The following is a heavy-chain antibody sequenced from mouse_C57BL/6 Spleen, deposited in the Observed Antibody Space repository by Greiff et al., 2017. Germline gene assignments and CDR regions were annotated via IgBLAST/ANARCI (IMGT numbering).Heavy chain of an antibody. Sequence: QVQLQQPGAELVKPGASVKVSCKASGYTFTSYWMHWVKQRPGQGLEWIGRIHPSDSDTNYNQKFKGKATLTVDKSSSTAYMQLSSLPSEDSAVYYCAIYYGSSYWYFDVWGTGTTVTVSS. CDR2: IHPSDSDT. CDR1: GYTFTSYW. V-gene: IGHV1-74*01. D-gene: IGHD1-1*01. CDR3: AIYYGSSYWYFDV. J-gene: IGHJ1*03.